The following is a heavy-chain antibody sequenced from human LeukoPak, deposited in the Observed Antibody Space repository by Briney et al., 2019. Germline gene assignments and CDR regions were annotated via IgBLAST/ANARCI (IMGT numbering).Heavy chain of an antibody. CDR2: ISYDGSDK. J-gene: IGHJ4*02. D-gene: IGHD6-13*01. Sequence: GGSLRLSCAASGFTFSSYGMHWVRQAPGKGLEWVVVISYDGSDKYYADSVKGRFTISRDNSKNTLYLQMNSLRAEDTAVYYCAKDSSWAAADYYFDYWGQGTLVTVSS. CDR1: GFTFSSYG. V-gene: IGHV3-30*18. CDR3: AKDSSWAAADYYFDY.